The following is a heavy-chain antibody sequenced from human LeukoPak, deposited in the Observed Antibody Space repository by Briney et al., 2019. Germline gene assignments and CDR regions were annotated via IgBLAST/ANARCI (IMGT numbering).Heavy chain of an antibody. CDR1: GYSISGAYY. CDR3: ARDRGVRGEMDF. Sequence: SETLSRTCAVSGYSISGAYYWGWIRQPPGKGLEWIGSILHSGSTYYNPSLKSRVTISVDTSRNHFSLKLTSVTAADTAVYYCARDRGVRGEMDFWGQGTLVTVSS. V-gene: IGHV4-38-2*02. D-gene: IGHD3-10*01. J-gene: IGHJ4*02. CDR2: ILHSGST.